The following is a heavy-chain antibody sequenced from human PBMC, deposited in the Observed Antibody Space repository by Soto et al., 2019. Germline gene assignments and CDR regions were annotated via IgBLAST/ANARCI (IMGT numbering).Heavy chain of an antibody. CDR1: GGSINNYY. J-gene: IGHJ4*02. CDR2: IYYSGST. D-gene: IGHD5-18*01. V-gene: IGHV4-59*01. Sequence: SETLSLTCTVSGGSINNYYWSWIRQPPGKELEWIGYIYYSGSTNYNPSLKSRVTISVDTSKNQFSLKLSSVTTADTAVYYCARARAYSYFDYWGQGTLVTV. CDR3: ARARAYSYFDY.